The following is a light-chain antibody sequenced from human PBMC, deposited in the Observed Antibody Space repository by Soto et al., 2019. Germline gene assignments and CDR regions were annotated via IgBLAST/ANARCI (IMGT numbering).Light chain of an antibody. CDR2: EVS. CDR3: ASYAGSQNYV. Sequence: QSVLTQPPSASGSLGQSVTISCTGTSADVGGYNFVSWYQQHPGKAPKLMIFEVSQRPSGVPDRFSGSKSGNTASLPVSELQAEDETDYYCASYAGSQNYVFVNGTKVXXL. CDR1: SADVGGYNF. J-gene: IGLJ1*01. V-gene: IGLV2-8*01.